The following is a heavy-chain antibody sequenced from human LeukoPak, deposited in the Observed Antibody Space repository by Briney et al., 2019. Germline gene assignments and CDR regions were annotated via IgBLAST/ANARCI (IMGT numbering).Heavy chain of an antibody. V-gene: IGHV1-24*01. CDR3: ATKRRITIFGVVTTDY. J-gene: IGHJ4*02. CDR2: FDPEDGET. D-gene: IGHD3-3*01. CDR1: GYTLTELS. Sequence: ASVKVSCKVSGYTLTELSMHWVRQAPGKGLEWMGGFDPEDGETIYAQKFQGRVTMTEDTSTDTAYMELSSLRSEDTAVYYCATKRRITIFGVVTTDYWGQGTLVTVSS.